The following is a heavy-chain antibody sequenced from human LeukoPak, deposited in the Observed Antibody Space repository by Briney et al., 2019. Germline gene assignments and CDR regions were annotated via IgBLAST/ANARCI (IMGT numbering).Heavy chain of an antibody. D-gene: IGHD3-9*01. Sequence: GGSLRLSCAAYGFTFSSYGMHWVRQAPGKGLEWVANIKQDVNEKYYVDSVKGRFTISRDNAKNSLYLQMNSLRAEDTAVYYCARESRGYDILTGKYHRGYYSYYMDVWGKGTTVTVSS. V-gene: IGHV3-7*01. CDR3: ARESRGYDILTGKYHRGYYSYYMDV. CDR2: IKQDVNEK. J-gene: IGHJ6*03. CDR1: GFTFSSYG.